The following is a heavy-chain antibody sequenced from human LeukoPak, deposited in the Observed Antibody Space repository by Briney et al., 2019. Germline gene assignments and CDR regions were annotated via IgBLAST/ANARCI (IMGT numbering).Heavy chain of an antibody. D-gene: IGHD6-19*01. CDR1: GFSFNTYS. V-gene: IGHV3-21*04. CDR3: AKDLSGRRGPFSSGWYGFDY. CDR2: INSISSYK. J-gene: IGHJ4*02. Sequence: PGGSLRLSCAASGFSFNTYSMNWVRQTPGKGLEWLSYINSISSYKYYADSVKGRFTISRDNSKNTLYLQMNSLRAEDTAVYYCAKDLSGRRGPFSSGWYGFDYWGQGTLVTVSS.